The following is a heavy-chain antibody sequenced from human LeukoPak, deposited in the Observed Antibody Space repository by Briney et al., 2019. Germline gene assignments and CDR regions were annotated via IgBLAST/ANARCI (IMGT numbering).Heavy chain of an antibody. J-gene: IGHJ6*02. CDR2: ISSSSSYI. V-gene: IGHV3-21*01. CDR3: ASICLGYCSGGSSREYYYGMDV. Sequence: PGGSLRLSCAASGFTFSSYSMNWVRQAPGKGLEWVSSISSSSSYIYYADSVKGRFTISRDNAKNSLYLQMNSLRAEDTAVYYCASICLGYCSGGSSREYYYGMDVWGQGTTVTVSS. D-gene: IGHD2-15*01. CDR1: GFTFSSYS.